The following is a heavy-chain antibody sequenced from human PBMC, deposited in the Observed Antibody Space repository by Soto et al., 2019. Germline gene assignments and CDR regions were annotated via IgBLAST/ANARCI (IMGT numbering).Heavy chain of an antibody. Sequence: QLQLQESGSGLVKPSQTLSLTCAVSGGSISSGGYSWSWIRQPPGKGLEWIGYIYHSGSTYYNPALQSRVTIAVARSKHQFSLKLSSVTAADTAVYYCARFTLFGPYGMDVWGQGTTVTVSS. CDR2: IYHSGST. CDR3: ARFTLFGPYGMDV. CDR1: GGSISSGGYS. J-gene: IGHJ6*02. V-gene: IGHV4-30-2*01. D-gene: IGHD3-3*01.